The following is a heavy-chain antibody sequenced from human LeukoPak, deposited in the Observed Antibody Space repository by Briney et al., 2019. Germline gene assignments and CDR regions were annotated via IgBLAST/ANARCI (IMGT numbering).Heavy chain of an antibody. V-gene: IGHV3-23*01. J-gene: IGHJ4*02. CDR1: GFTFSSYA. D-gene: IGHD2-15*01. CDR3: AKTEEGAVVIIAAFDY. Sequence: GGSLRLSCAASGFTFSSYAMSWVRQAPGTGLEWVSAIGGSGISTYYADSVKGRLTISRDDSKNTLYLQMSSLRAEDTAVYYCAKTEEGAVVIIAAFDYWGQGTLVTVSS. CDR2: IGGSGIST.